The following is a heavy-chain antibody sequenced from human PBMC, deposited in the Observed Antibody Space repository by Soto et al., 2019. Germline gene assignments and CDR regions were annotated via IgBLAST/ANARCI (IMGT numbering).Heavy chain of an antibody. CDR3: ASSAPELSWFY. Sequence: GASLWVFCNASVYTFTSYGMHWVRPAPGQRLEWMGWINAGNANTKYSQKFQGRVTITRDTSASTAYMELSSLRSEDTAVYYCASSAPELSWFYWGQGTLVTVSS. V-gene: IGHV1-3*01. J-gene: IGHJ4*02. CDR1: VYTFTSYG. D-gene: IGHD3-16*02. CDR2: INAGNANT.